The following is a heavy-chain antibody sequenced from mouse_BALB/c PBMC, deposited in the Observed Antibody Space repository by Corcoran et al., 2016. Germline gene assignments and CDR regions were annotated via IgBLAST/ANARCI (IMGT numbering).Heavy chain of an antibody. Sequence: EIQLQQSGPELVKPGASVKVSCKASGYTFTDYNMYWVKQSPGKSLEWIGYIDPYNGGTNYNKKFKGKATLTVDKSSSTAFMHLNSLTSEDSAVFYCAGNSCSYGVFLMDYWGQGTSVTVSS. CDR2: IDPYNGGT. V-gene: IGHV1S135*01. D-gene: IGHD2-12*01. CDR3: AGNSCSYGVFLMDY. CDR1: GYTFTDYN. J-gene: IGHJ4*01.